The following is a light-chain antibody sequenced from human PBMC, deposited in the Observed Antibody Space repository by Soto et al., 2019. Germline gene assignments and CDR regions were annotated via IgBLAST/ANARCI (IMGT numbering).Light chain of an antibody. V-gene: IGKV1-9*01. J-gene: IGKJ4*01. CDR1: QGISSY. CDR2: AAS. CDR3: QQLNSYPLA. Sequence: DIQLTQSPSFLSASVGDRVTITCRASQGISSYLAWYQQKPGKAPKLVIYAASTLQSGVQSRFSGSGSGTEFTLTISSLQPEDFATYFCQQLNSYPLAFCGGTKVDIK.